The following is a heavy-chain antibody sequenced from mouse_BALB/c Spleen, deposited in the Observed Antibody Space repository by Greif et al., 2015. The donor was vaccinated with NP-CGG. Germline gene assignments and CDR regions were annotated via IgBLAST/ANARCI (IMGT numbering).Heavy chain of an antibody. Sequence: EVMLVESGAELVKPGASVKLSCTASGFNIKDTYMHWVKQRPEQGLEWIGRIDPANGNTKYDPKFQGKATITADTSSNTAYLQLSSLTSEDTAVYYCAREDDYFAWFAYWGQGTLVTVSA. D-gene: IGHD2-4*01. V-gene: IGHV14-3*02. J-gene: IGHJ3*01. CDR3: AREDDYFAWFAY. CDR2: IDPANGNT. CDR1: GFNIKDTY.